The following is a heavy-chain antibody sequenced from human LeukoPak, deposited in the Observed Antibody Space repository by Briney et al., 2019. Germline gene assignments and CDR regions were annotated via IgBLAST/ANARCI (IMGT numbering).Heavy chain of an antibody. CDR1: GYPISSGYY. CDR2: IYHSGST. J-gene: IGHJ5*02. Sequence: SETLSLTCAVSGYPISSGYYWGWIRPPPGKGLEWIGSIYHSGSTYYNPSLKSRVTISVDTSKNQFSLKLSSVTAADTAVYYCASGSSLVWFDPWGQGTLVTVSS. D-gene: IGHD6-13*01. CDR3: ASGSSLVWFDP. V-gene: IGHV4-38-2*01.